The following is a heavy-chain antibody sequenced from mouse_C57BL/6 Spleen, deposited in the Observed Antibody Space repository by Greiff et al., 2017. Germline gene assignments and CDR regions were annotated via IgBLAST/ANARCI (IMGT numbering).Heavy chain of an antibody. CDR2: IDPSDSYT. V-gene: IGHV1-50*01. Sequence: QVQLQQPGAELVKPGASVKLSCKASGYTFTSYWMQWVKQRPGQGLEWIGEIDPSDSYTNYNQKFKGKATLTVDTSSSTAYMQLSSLTSEDSAVYYCARNWGRVSYFDYGGEGTTLTVSS. CDR1: GYTFTSYW. D-gene: IGHD4-1*01. CDR3: ARNWGRVSYFDY. J-gene: IGHJ2*01.